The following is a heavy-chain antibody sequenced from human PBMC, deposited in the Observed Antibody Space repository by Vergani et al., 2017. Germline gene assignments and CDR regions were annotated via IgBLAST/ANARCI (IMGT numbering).Heavy chain of an antibody. CDR3: AXERTTSRRITIFGVVIVGSLEMDV. D-gene: IGHD3-3*01. Sequence: EVQLLESGGGLVQPGGSLRLSCAASGFTFSSYAMSWVRQAPGTGLEWVSAISGSGGSTYYADSVKGRFTISRDNSKNTLYLQMNSLRAEDTAVYYCAXERTTSRRITIFGVVIVGSLEMDVWGKGTTVTVSS. V-gene: IGHV3-23*01. CDR1: GFTFSSYA. J-gene: IGHJ6*04. CDR2: ISGSGGST.